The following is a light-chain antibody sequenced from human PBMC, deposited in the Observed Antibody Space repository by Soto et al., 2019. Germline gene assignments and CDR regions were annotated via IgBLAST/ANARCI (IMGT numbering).Light chain of an antibody. CDR1: RDIGTW. V-gene: IGKV1-5*03. CDR2: RAS. Sequence: TQMTQSPSTLSASVGDSVSITCRASRDIGTWLAWFQQKPGRAPNLLIYRASTLARGVPSRFSGSGSGTHFTLTSSSPPPVDLATYYGHRPKTYPLVFGGGTKVDIK. J-gene: IGKJ4*01. CDR3: HRPKTYPLV.